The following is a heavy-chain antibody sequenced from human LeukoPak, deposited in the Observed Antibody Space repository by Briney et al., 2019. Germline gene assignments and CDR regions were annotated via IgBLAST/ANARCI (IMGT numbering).Heavy chain of an antibody. V-gene: IGHV3-23*01. Sequence: GGSLRLSCAASGFTFSNYGMSWVRQAPGKGLEWVSTISGGGDNTYYADSVKGRFTISRDNSKNTLFLQMNSLRAEDTAVYYCAREGGRSGTTVDYWGQGTLVTVSS. CDR2: ISGGGDNT. J-gene: IGHJ4*02. D-gene: IGHD1-7*01. CDR3: AREGGRSGTTVDY. CDR1: GFTFSNYG.